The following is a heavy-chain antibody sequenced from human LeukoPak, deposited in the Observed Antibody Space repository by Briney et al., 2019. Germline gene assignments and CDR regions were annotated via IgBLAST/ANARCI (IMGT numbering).Heavy chain of an antibody. J-gene: IGHJ2*01. V-gene: IGHV4-30-2*01. Sequence: SQTLSLTCAVSGGSISSGGYSWSWIRQPPGKGLEWIAYIYHSGSTYYNPSLKSRVTISVDRSKNQFSLKLSSVTAADTAVCYCARWGGITMVRGVIMSGYFDLWGRGTLVTVSS. CDR1: GGSISSGGYS. D-gene: IGHD3-10*01. CDR2: IYHSGST. CDR3: ARWGGITMVRGVIMSGYFDL.